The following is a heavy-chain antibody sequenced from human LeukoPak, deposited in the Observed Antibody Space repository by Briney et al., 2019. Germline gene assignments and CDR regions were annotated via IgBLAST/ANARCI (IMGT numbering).Heavy chain of an antibody. Sequence: GRSLRLSCAASGFTFSSYAMHWVRQAPGKGLEWVANIKDDGSEKYYVDSVKGRFTISRDNAKNSLYLQMNSLRAEDTAMYYCARTIRGYWGQGTLVTVSS. CDR1: GFTFSSYA. CDR3: ARTIRGY. D-gene: IGHD6-13*01. V-gene: IGHV3-7*01. CDR2: IKDDGSEK. J-gene: IGHJ4*02.